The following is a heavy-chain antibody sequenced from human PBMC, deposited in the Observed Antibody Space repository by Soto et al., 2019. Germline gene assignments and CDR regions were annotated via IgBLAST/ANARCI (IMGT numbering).Heavy chain of an antibody. J-gene: IGHJ6*02. Sequence: QVQLVESGGGVVQPGRSLRLSCAASGFTFSTYAMHWVRQAPGKGLEWVAVISYDGTNKYYVDSVRGRFTISRDNSKNKLFLQMNSLRAEDTAVYYCAKDGGGYNYGYVMLDKYYYGMDVWGQGTTVTVSS. CDR3: AKDGGGYNYGYVMLDKYYYGMDV. CDR2: ISYDGTNK. D-gene: IGHD5-18*01. CDR1: GFTFSTYA. V-gene: IGHV3-30-3*01.